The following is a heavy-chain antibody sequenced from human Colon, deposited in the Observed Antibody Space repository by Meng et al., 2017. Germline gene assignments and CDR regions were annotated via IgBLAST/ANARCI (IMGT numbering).Heavy chain of an antibody. Sequence: SVKVSCKASGDTFSTYAISWVRQAPGQGLEWLGGIIPIFGTPKYAQKFQGRVTITADESTSTVYMEVNSLRSEDTAVYYCASKVYYGSGSYTIGYYFYGMDVWGQGTTVTISS. CDR1: GDTFSTYA. CDR2: IIPIFGTP. CDR3: ASKVYYGSGSYTIGYYFYGMDV. D-gene: IGHD3-10*01. V-gene: IGHV1-69*13. J-gene: IGHJ6*02.